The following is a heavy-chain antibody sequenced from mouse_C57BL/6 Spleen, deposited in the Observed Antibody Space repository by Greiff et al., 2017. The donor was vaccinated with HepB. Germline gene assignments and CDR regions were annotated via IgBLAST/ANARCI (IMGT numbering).Heavy chain of an antibody. CDR1: GYTFTSYW. CDR2: IHPNSGST. Sequence: VQLQQPGAELVKPGASVKLSCKASGYTFTSYWMHWVKQRPGQGLEWIGMIHPNSGSTNYNEKFKSKATLTVDKSSSTAYMQLSSLTSEDSAVYYCARLPGYYAMDYWGQGTSVTVSS. CDR3: ARLPGYYAMDY. J-gene: IGHJ4*01. V-gene: IGHV1-64*01.